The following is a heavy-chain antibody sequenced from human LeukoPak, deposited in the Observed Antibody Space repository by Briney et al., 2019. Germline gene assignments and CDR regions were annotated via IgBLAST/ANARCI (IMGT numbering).Heavy chain of an antibody. CDR2: INHSGST. CDR3: ARPTTGYGSGSYYYGY. CDR1: GGSFSGYY. V-gene: IGHV4-34*01. D-gene: IGHD3-10*01. J-gene: IGHJ4*02. Sequence: PSETLSLTCAAYGGSFSGYYWSWIRQPPGKGLEWIGEINHSGSTNYNPSLKSRVTISVDTSKNQFSLKLSSVTAADTAVYYCARPTTGYGSGSYYYGYWGQGTLVTVSS.